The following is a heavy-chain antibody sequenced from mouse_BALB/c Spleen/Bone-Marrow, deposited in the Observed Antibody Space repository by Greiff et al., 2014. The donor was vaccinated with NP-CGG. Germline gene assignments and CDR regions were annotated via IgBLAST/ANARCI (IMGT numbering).Heavy chain of an antibody. CDR3: ARWLLLDY. V-gene: IGHV1S22*01. D-gene: IGHD2-3*01. CDR1: GYTFTSYW. Sequence: LMESGSELVRPGASVKLSCKASGYTFTSYWMHWVKQRPGQGLEWIGNIYPGTGSTNYDEKFKSKATLTVDTSSRTAYMQLSSLTSEDSAVYYCARWLLLDYWGQGTTLTVSS. J-gene: IGHJ2*01. CDR2: IYPGTGST.